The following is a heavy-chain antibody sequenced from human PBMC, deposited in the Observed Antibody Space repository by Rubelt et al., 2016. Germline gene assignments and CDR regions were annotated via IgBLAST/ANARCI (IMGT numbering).Heavy chain of an antibody. CDR2: IYYSGST. CDR3: ATPLLYYYYYGMDV. D-gene: IGHD1/OR15-1a*01. CDR1: GGSISSSSYY. V-gene: IGHV4-39*01. Sequence: QLQLQESGPGLVKPSETLSLTCTVSGGSISSSSYYWGWIRQPPGKGLEWIGSIYYSGSTYYNPSLKSRVTISVDTSKNQFSLKLSSVTAADTAVYYCATPLLYYYYYGMDVWGQGTTVTVSS. J-gene: IGHJ6*02.